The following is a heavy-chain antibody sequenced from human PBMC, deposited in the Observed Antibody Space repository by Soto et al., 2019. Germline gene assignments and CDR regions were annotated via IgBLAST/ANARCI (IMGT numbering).Heavy chain of an antibody. CDR1: GGSISSSSYY. CDR3: ARHYYDSCGYYYFRYWYFDL. D-gene: IGHD3-22*01. V-gene: IGHV4-39*01. J-gene: IGHJ2*01. Sequence: QLQLQESGPGLVKPSETLSLTCTVSGGSISSSSYYWGWIRQPPGKGLEWIGSIYYSGSTYYNPSLKSRVTRSVDTSXXQXSLXLSSVTAADTAVYYWARHYYDSCGYYYFRYWYFDLWGRGTLVTVSS. CDR2: IYYSGST.